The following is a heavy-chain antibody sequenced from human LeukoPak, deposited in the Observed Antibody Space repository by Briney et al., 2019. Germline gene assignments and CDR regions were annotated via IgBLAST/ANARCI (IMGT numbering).Heavy chain of an antibody. CDR1: GGSISSGSYY. CDR3: ARGGGYCSSTSCYAGRREVFFDY. V-gene: IGHV4-39*07. J-gene: IGHJ4*02. D-gene: IGHD2-2*01. CDR2: ILYGGGT. Sequence: SETLSLTCTVPGGSISSGSYYWGGMRHPPGKGLEWVGGILYGGGTYYNPSLKSRVTISVDTSKNQFSLKLSSVTAADTAVYYCARGGGYCSSTSCYAGRREVFFDYCGQGTLVTVSS.